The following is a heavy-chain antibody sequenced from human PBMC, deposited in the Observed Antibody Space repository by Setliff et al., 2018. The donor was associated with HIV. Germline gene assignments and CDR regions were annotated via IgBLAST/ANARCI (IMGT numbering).Heavy chain of an antibody. CDR3: ATHRVGQRPWLSDF. J-gene: IGHJ4*02. CDR1: GFNFRGYN. CDR2: ISTSSTYT. V-gene: IGHV3-21*01. D-gene: IGHD5-12*01. Sequence: GGSLRLSCAVSGFNFRGYNMNWVRQAPGKGLEWVSSISTSSTYTYYADSVKGRFTISRDNARNALYLQMNSLRAEDTAVYYCATHRVGQRPWLSDFWGQGTLVTVSS.